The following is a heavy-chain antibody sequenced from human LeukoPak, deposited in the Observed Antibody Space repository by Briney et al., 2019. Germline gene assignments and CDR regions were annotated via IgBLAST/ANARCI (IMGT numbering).Heavy chain of an antibody. CDR1: GGSFSGYY. CDR3: ARGYLGSGCDY. J-gene: IGHJ4*02. Sequence: SETLSLTCAVYGGSFSGYYWSWIRQPPGKGLEWIGYIYYSGSTNYNPSLKSRVTISVDTSKNQFSLKLSSVTAADTAVYYCARGYLGSGCDYWGQGTLVTVSS. D-gene: IGHD6-19*01. V-gene: IGHV4-59*01. CDR2: IYYSGST.